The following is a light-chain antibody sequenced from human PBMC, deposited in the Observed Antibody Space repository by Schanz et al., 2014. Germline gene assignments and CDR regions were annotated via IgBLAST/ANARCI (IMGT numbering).Light chain of an antibody. CDR2: EVN. Sequence: QSALTQPPSVSGSPGQSVTISCTGTSSDVGSYNRVSWFQQPPGTAPKLMIYEVNNRPSGVPDRFSGSKSGNTASLTVSGLQAEDEADYYCSSYGGSNFVVFGGGTKLTVL. CDR3: SSYGGSNFVV. CDR1: SSDVGSYNR. J-gene: IGLJ2*01. V-gene: IGLV2-18*02.